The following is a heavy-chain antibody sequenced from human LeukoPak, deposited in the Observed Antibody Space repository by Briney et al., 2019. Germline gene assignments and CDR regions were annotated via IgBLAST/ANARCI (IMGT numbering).Heavy chain of an antibody. J-gene: IGHJ3*01. CDR1: GYRFMGYY. D-gene: IGHD3/OR15-3a*01. CDR2: INPNSGGT. Sequence: ASVKASCKGSGYRFMGYYMHGLRQAPGQGLEWMGWINPNSGGTNYAQKFQGRVTMTRATSISTAYMELSRLRSDATAVYSCARNTIWTGYYAFDFWGQGTLVTVSS. V-gene: IGHV1-2*02. CDR3: ARNTIWTGYYAFDF.